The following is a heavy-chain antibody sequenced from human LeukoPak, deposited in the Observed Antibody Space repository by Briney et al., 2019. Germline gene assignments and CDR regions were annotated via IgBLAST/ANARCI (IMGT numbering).Heavy chain of an antibody. CDR3: ARDSGSCWVRGAFDI. CDR1: GYTFTGYY. CDR2: INPNSGGT. Sequence: ASVKVSCKASGYTFTGYYMHWVRQAPGQGLEWMGWINPNSGGTNYAQKFQGRVTMTRDTSISTAYMELSRLRSDDTAVYYCARDSGSCWVRGAFDIWGQGTMVTVSS. D-gene: IGHD1-26*01. J-gene: IGHJ3*02. V-gene: IGHV1-2*02.